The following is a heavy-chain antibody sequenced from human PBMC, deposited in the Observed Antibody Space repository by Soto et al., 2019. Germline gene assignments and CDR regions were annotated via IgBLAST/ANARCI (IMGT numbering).Heavy chain of an antibody. CDR1: GFDFSDSA. J-gene: IGHJ4*02. D-gene: IGHD3-22*01. CDR3: ARDTSYSSGYYDY. Sequence: ESGGGVVQPGTSLRLSCAASGFDFSDSAMHWVRQAPGKGLEWVAVTSYDGSNTYYADSVRGRFTISRDNSKSTLFLQLNSLRPEDTSIYFCARDTSYSSGYYDYWGQGTLVTVSS. V-gene: IGHV3-30-3*01. CDR2: TSYDGSNT.